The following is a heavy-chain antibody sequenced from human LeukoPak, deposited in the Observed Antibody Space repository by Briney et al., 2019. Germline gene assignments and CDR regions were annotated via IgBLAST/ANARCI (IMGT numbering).Heavy chain of an antibody. CDR3: AREQRGGLSANLGGLFASYYTYYYMDV. CDR1: GGTFSSYA. Sequence: GVSVKVSCKASGGTFSSYAISWVRQAPGQGLEWMGGIIPIFGTANYAQKFQGRVTITTDESTTTVYMDLRSLRSEDTAVYFCAREQRGGLSANLGGLFASYYTYYYMDVWGRGTTVTVSS. CDR2: IIPIFGTA. D-gene: IGHD3-16*01. J-gene: IGHJ6*03. V-gene: IGHV1-69*05.